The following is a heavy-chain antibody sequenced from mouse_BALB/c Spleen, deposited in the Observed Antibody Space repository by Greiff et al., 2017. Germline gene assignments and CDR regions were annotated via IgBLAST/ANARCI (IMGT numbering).Heavy chain of an antibody. CDR2: ISSGGSYT. V-gene: IGHV5-6*01. CDR1: GFTFSSYG. Sequence: EVQLVESGGDLVKPGGSLKLSCAASGFTFSSYGMSWVRQTPDKRLEWVATISSGGSYTYYPDSVKGRFTISRDNAKNTLYLQMSSLKSEDTAMYYCARQGWGYGNYELYFDVWGAGTTVTVSS. CDR3: ARQGWGYGNYELYFDV. J-gene: IGHJ1*01. D-gene: IGHD2-10*02.